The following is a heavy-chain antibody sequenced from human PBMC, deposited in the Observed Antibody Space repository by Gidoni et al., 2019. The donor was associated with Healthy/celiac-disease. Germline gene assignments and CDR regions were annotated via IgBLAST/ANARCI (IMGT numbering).Heavy chain of an antibody. D-gene: IGHD6-13*01. Sequence: EVQLVESGGGLVQPGGSLRLSCAASGFTFSSYDMHWVRQATGKGLEWVSAIGTAGDTYYPGSVKGRFTISRENAKNSLYLQMNSLRAGDTAVYYCARDRAAAGRNYGMDVWGQGTTVTVSS. V-gene: IGHV3-13*04. J-gene: IGHJ6*02. CDR2: IGTAGDT. CDR3: ARDRAAAGRNYGMDV. CDR1: GFTFSSYD.